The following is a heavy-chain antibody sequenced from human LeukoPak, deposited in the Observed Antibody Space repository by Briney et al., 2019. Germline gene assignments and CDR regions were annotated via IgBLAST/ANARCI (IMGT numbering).Heavy chain of an antibody. CDR3: AKDLYSSSPDSGPSAQNCFDP. CDR2: ISYDGSNK. V-gene: IGHV3-30*18. Sequence: GGSLRLSCAASGFTFRSYGMHWVRQAPGKGLEWVAVISYDGSNKYYEDSVKGRFTISRDNSKNTLYLQMNSLRAEDTAVYYCAKDLYSSSPDSGPSAQNCFDPWGQGTLVTVSS. J-gene: IGHJ5*02. D-gene: IGHD6-6*01. CDR1: GFTFRSYG.